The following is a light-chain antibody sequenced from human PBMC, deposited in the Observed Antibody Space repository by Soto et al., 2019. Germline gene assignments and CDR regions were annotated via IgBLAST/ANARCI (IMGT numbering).Light chain of an antibody. V-gene: IGLV4-69*01. CDR1: SGHSTYA. J-gene: IGLJ3*02. Sequence: QPVLTQSPSASASLGAPVKLTCTLSSGHSTYATAWHQQQPEKGPRYLMKVNSDGSHSKGDGIPDRFSGSSSGAERYLTISSLQSEDEADYYCQTWGTGIRVFGGGTKLTVL. CDR2: VNSDGSH. CDR3: QTWGTGIRV.